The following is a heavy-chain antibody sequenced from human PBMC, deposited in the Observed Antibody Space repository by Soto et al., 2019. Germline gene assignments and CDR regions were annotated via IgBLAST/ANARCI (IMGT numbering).Heavy chain of an antibody. D-gene: IGHD6-6*01. V-gene: IGHV4-30-2*01. J-gene: IGHJ2*01. CDR3: ARVKQLVPWYFDL. CDR2: IYHGETT. CDR1: GVSVSSDGFP. Sequence: QLQLQESGSGLVKPSQTLSLTCAVSGVSVSSDGFPWSWIRQPPGKGLEWIGYIYHGETTYYNPSLKSRVTMSIDKSKNQFSLRLTSVTAADTAVYYCARVKQLVPWYFDLWGRGTVVSVSS.